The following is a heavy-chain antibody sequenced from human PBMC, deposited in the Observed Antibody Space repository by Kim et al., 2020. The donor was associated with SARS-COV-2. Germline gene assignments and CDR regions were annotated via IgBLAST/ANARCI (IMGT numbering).Heavy chain of an antibody. CDR3: SSANPVRFNGINAFDL. CDR2: INSDGSST. D-gene: IGHD2-8*01. V-gene: IGHV3-74*01. J-gene: IGHJ3*01. CDR1: GFTFSNYW. Sequence: GGSLRLSCAASGFTFSNYWMRWVRQAPGKGLVWVARINSDGSSTSYEDSVKGRFTISRANAKNTLSLQMKSMRAEDTAMYYCSSANPVRFNGINAFDLWG.